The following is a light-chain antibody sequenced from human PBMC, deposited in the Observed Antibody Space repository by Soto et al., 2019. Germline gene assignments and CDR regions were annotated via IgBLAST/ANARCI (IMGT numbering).Light chain of an antibody. CDR2: GTS. CDR3: QQYGSSPWP. J-gene: IGKJ1*01. V-gene: IGKV3-20*01. CDR1: HSFRGL. Sequence: EGLLTHCPVTLSLSPGEIATLSCGASHSFRGLLAWYQQKPGQAPRLLIYGTSTRATGIPDRFSGSGSGTDFTLTISRLEPEDFAVYYCQQYGSSPWPFGQGTKVDIK.